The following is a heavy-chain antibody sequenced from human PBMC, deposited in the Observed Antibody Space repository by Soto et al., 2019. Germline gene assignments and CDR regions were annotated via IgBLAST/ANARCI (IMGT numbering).Heavy chain of an antibody. CDR1: GFSLSTRDVG. Sequence: QITLNESGPTLVKPTQTLTLTCTFSGFSLSTRDVGVGWIRQPPGEALEWLGVVYWDDSKTYSPSLESRLTITKDTPKNPVVLRMTKMDPVNPATYYCAHCRGGVASFWGQGTLVTVSS. V-gene: IGHV2-5*02. D-gene: IGHD2-2*01. CDR2: VYWDDSK. CDR3: AHCRGGVASF. J-gene: IGHJ4*02.